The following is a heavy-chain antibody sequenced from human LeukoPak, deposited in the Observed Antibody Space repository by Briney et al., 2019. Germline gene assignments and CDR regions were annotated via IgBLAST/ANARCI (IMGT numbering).Heavy chain of an antibody. CDR1: GYTFTSFG. D-gene: IGHD1-26*01. CDR3: VIRTGTYPYYFDY. Sequence: ASVKVSCKASGYTFTSFGLSWVRQAPGQGPEWMGWISTYNGNTNYAQKLQGRVTMTRDTSTSTAYMELRSLRSDDTAVYYCVIRTGTYPYYFDYWGQGTLVTVSS. V-gene: IGHV1-18*01. CDR2: ISTYNGNT. J-gene: IGHJ4*02.